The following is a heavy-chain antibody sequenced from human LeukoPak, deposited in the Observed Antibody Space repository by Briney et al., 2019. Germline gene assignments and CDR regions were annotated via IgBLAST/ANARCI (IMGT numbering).Heavy chain of an antibody. J-gene: IGHJ6*02. CDR3: ARVSNWQYYGMDV. Sequence: PSETLSLTCTVSGGSISSGGYYWSWIRQHPGKGLEWIGYIYYSGSTYYNPSLKSRVTISVDTSKNQFSLKLSSVTAADTAVYYCARVSNWQYYGMDVWGQGTTVTVSS. CDR1: GGSISSGGYY. V-gene: IGHV4-31*03. D-gene: IGHD1-20*01. CDR2: IYYSGST.